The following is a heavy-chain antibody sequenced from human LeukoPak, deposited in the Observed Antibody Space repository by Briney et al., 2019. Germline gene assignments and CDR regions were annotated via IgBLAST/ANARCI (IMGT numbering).Heavy chain of an antibody. D-gene: IGHD1-14*01. CDR2: IWYDGSYK. V-gene: IGHV3-33*01. J-gene: IGHJ3*02. Sequence: GGSLRLSCVASGYTFSRHGMHWVRQAPDKGLERVAIIWYDGSYKYYADSVQGRFTISRDDSKNTLYLQMNSLRAEDTAVYYCARTITDDHNRLGALDIWGQGTMVTVSS. CDR1: GYTFSRHG. CDR3: ARTITDDHNRLGALDI.